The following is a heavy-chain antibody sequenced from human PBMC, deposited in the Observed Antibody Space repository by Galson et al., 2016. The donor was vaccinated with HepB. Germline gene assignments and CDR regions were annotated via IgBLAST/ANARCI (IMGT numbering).Heavy chain of an antibody. CDR2: IDWDDDK. D-gene: IGHD3-10*01. CDR1: GFSLSADAMR. CDR3: ASSWFGESFGTDV. J-gene: IGHJ6*02. V-gene: IGHV2-70*04. Sequence: PALVKPTQTLTLTCTISGFSLSADAMRVTWIRQPPGKALEWLARIDWDDDKFYNTSLKTRLTISKDTSKNQVVLRMANMDPVDTGTYFCASSWFGESFGTDVWGQGTTVTVSS.